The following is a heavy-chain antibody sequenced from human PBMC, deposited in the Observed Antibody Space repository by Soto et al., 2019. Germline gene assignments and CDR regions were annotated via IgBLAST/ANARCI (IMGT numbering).Heavy chain of an antibody. V-gene: IGHV3-15*07. J-gene: IGHJ4*02. Sequence: GGSLRLSCAASGFTFSNAWMNWVRQAPGKGLEWVGRIKSKTDGGTTDYAAPVKGRFTISRDDSKNTLYLQMNSLKTEDTAVYYCTTAGMITFGGVIVMGYYFDYWGQGTLVTVSS. D-gene: IGHD3-16*02. CDR3: TTAGMITFGGVIVMGYYFDY. CDR1: GFTFSNAW. CDR2: IKSKTDGGTT.